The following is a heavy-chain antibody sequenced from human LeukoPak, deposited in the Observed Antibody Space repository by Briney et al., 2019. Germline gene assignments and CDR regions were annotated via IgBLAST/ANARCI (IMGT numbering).Heavy chain of an antibody. D-gene: IGHD3-3*01. CDR1: GFAFSSYE. J-gene: IGHJ5*02. V-gene: IGHV3-48*03. Sequence: GGSLRLSCAASGFAFSSYEMNWVRQAPGKGLEWVSYISSSGSTIYYADSVKGRFSISRDNAKNSLYLQMNSLRAEDTAVYYCARETAFYDFWSGNYHWFDPWGQGTLVTVSS. CDR2: ISSSGSTI. CDR3: ARETAFYDFWSGNYHWFDP.